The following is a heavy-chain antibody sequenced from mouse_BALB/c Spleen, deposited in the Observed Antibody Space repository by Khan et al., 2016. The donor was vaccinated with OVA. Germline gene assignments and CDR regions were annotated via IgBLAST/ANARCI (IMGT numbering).Heavy chain of an antibody. CDR1: GYTFTNYG. CDR2: INTYTGEP. D-gene: IGHD2-1*01. Sequence: QIQLVQSGPELKKPGETVKISCKASGYTFTNYGMNWVKQAPGKGLKWMGWINTYTGEPTYADDFKGRFAFSLDNSASTAYLQINNLKNEDTATEFCARSNCNYWFAYWGQGTLVTVSA. CDR3: ARSNCNYWFAY. J-gene: IGHJ3*01. V-gene: IGHV9-3-1*01.